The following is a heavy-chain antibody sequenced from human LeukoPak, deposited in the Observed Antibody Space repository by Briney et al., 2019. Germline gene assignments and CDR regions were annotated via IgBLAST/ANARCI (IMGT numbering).Heavy chain of an antibody. Sequence: SETLSLTCIVSAYSITSGYYWGWIRQPPGKGLEWIGSIYYSGSTYYSPFLKSRVTISVDTSKNQFSLKLNSVTAADTAVYYCARMGVGANTEVDYWGQGTLVTVSP. V-gene: IGHV4-38-2*02. CDR1: AYSITSGYY. J-gene: IGHJ4*02. CDR2: IYYSGST. CDR3: ARMGVGANTEVDY. D-gene: IGHD1-26*01.